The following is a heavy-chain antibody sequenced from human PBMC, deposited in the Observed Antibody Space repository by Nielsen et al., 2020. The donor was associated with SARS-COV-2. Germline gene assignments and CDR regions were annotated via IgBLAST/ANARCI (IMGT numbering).Heavy chain of an antibody. J-gene: IGHJ6*02. CDR2: ISSSGSTI. D-gene: IGHD2/OR15-2a*01. V-gene: IGHV3-48*04. CDR1: GFTFSSYA. Sequence: GESLKISCAASGFTFSSYAMSWVRQAPGKGLEWVSYISSSGSTIYYADSVKGRFTISRDNAKNSLYLQMNSLRAEDTAVYYCARVLLGYYGMDVWGQGTTVTVSS. CDR3: ARVLLGYYGMDV.